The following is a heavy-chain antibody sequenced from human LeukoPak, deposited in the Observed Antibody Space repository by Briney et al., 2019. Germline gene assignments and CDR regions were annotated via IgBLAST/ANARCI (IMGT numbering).Heavy chain of an antibody. V-gene: IGHV3-15*01. Sequence: GGSLRLSCAASGFTFSNAWMSWVRQAPGKGLEWVGRIKSKTDGGTTDYAAPVKGRFTISRDDSKNTLYLQMNSLKTEDTAVYYCARDLAAADYYYYYYMDVWGKGTTVTVSS. CDR3: ARDLAAADYYYYYYMDV. CDR2: IKSKTDGGTT. D-gene: IGHD6-13*01. CDR1: GFTFSNAW. J-gene: IGHJ6*03.